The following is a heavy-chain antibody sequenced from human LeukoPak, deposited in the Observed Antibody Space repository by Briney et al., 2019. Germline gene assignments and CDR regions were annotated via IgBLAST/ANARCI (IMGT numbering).Heavy chain of an antibody. J-gene: IGHJ4*02. CDR3: ARATTAMAGYNWNCPLFDY. V-gene: IGHV4-34*12. CDR2: ILYSGST. Sequence: PSETLSLSCAVYGVPFCGYYNSWVRQPPGKGLGWVGDILYSGSTNYKPPLKSRVTISVDTSKNQFSLKLSSVTAADTAVYYCARATTAMAGYNWNCPLFDYWGKGTLVTVSS. CDR1: GVPFCGYY. D-gene: IGHD1-7*01.